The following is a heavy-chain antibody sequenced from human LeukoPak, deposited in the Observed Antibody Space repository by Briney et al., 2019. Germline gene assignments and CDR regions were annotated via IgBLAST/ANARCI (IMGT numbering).Heavy chain of an antibody. CDR1: GYTFTSYG. V-gene: IGHV1-18*01. Sequence: ASVKFSCKASGYTFTSYGISCVRQAPGHGLECGGWGSAYNGYINYAQKLQGRVTMTTDTSTSTAYMELRSLRSDDTAVYYCARDKGVTMVRGGSGYYYYYGMDVWGQGTTVTVSS. D-gene: IGHD3-10*01. CDR3: ARDKGVTMVRGGSGYYYYYGMDV. J-gene: IGHJ6*02. CDR2: GSAYNGYI.